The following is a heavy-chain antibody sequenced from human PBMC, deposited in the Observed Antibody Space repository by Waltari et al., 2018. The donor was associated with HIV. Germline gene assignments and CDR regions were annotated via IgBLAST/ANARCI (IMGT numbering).Heavy chain of an antibody. V-gene: IGHV4-34*01. J-gene: IGHJ6*02. D-gene: IGHD3-22*01. Sequence: QVQLQQWGAGILKPSETLSLTCAVYGGSFSGYYWSWIRQSPGGGVGWIVQIYNNERTNYNPSLKGRVTISVDTSKNQFSRKVTSVTAANTAIYYCARLYGRDSSGYYSNYYHGIDVWGRGTTVTVSS. CDR1: GGSFSGYY. CDR2: IYNNERT. CDR3: ARLYGRDSSGYYSNYYHGIDV.